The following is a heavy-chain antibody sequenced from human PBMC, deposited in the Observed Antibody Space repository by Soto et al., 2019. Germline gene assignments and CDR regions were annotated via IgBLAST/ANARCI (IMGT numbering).Heavy chain of an antibody. J-gene: IGHJ3*02. V-gene: IGHV1-8*01. CDR2: MNPNSGNT. Sequence: ASVKVSCKASGYTFTSYDINWVRQATGQGLEWMGWMNPNSGNTGYAQKFQGRVTMTRNTSISTAYMELSSLRSEDTAVYYCASAGALTYYDFWSGYSAFDIWGQGTMVTVSS. D-gene: IGHD3-3*01. CDR3: ASAGALTYYDFWSGYSAFDI. CDR1: GYTFTSYD.